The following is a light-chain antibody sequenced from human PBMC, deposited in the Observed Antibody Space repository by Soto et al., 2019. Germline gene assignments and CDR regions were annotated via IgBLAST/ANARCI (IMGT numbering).Light chain of an antibody. CDR1: SRDVGGYTY. CDR3: CSYAGSNVL. CDR2: ETD. V-gene: IGLV2-8*01. Sequence: QSVLTQPPSASGSPGQSVTISCTGTSRDVGGYTYVSWYQQLPGKAPKLIIYETDKRPSGVPDRFSGSKSGNTASLTVSGLQAEDDAYYHCCSYAGSNVLFGGGTKLTVL. J-gene: IGLJ2*01.